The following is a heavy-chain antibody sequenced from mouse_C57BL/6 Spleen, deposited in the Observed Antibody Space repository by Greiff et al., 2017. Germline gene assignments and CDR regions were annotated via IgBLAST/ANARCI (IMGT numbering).Heavy chain of an antibody. CDR1: GYAFSSSW. CDR3: ARSPITHYYAMDY. Sequence: VQRVESGPELVKPGASVKISCKASGYAFSSSWMNWVKQRPGKGLEWIGRIYPGDGDTNYNGKFKGKATLTADKSSSTAYMQLSSLTSEDSAVYFCARSPITHYYAMDYWGQGTSVTVSS. D-gene: IGHD1-1*01. V-gene: IGHV1-82*01. CDR2: IYPGDGDT. J-gene: IGHJ4*01.